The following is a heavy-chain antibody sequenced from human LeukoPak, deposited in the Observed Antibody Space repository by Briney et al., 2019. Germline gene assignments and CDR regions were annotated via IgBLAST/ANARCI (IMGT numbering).Heavy chain of an antibody. V-gene: IGHV3-11*01. Sequence: GGSLRLSCAASGFTFSDYYMSWIRQAPGKGLEWVSYISSSGSTIYYADSLKGRFTISRDNAKNSLYLQMNSLRAEDTAVYYCARGAPYYDFWSTGPPLFDYWGQGTLVTVSS. CDR3: ARGAPYYDFWSTGPPLFDY. J-gene: IGHJ4*02. D-gene: IGHD3-3*01. CDR2: ISSSGSTI. CDR1: GFTFSDYY.